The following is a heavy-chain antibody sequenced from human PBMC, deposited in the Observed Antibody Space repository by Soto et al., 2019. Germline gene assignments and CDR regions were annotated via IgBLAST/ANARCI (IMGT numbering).Heavy chain of an antibody. J-gene: IGHJ4*02. CDR2: IKQDGSEK. Sequence: GGSLRLSCAASGFTFSSYWMSWVRQAPGKGLEWVANIKQDGSEKYYVDSVKGRFTISRDNAKNSLYLQMNSLRAEDTAVYYCARDSTTTTYLISDYWGQGTLVTVSS. V-gene: IGHV3-7*01. D-gene: IGHD4-4*01. CDR1: GFTFSSYW. CDR3: ARDSTTTTYLISDY.